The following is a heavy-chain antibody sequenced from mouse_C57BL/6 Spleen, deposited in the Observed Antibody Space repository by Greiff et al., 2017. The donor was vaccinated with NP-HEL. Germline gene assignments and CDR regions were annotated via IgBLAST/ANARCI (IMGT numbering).Heavy chain of an antibody. Sequence: QVQLQQPGAELVKPGASVKMSCKASGYTFTSYWITWVKQRPGQGLEWIGDIYPGSGSTNYNEQFKSKATLTVDTSSSTAYMKISSLTAEDSAGYYCAREDYGNTAWFADWGQGTRVTVAA. CDR2: IYPGSGST. V-gene: IGHV1-55*01. CDR1: GYTFTSYW. J-gene: IGHJ3*01. D-gene: IGHD2-1*01. CDR3: AREDYGNTAWFAD.